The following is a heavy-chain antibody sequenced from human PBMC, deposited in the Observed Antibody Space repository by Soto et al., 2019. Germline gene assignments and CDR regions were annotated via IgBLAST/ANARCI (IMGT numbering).Heavy chain of an antibody. D-gene: IGHD5-18*01. CDR3: ARDYSSYGPFDY. Sequence: ASGVTFRSYSVNWISQAPGKGLEWVSYISSSSSTIYYADSVKGRFTISRDNAKNSLYLQMNSLRAEDTAVYYCARDYSSYGPFDYWGQGTLVTVSS. CDR1: GVTFRSYS. V-gene: IGHV3-48*01. CDR2: ISSSSSTI. J-gene: IGHJ4*02.